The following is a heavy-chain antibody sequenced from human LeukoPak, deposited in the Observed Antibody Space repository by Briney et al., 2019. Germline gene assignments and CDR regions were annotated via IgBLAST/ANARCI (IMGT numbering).Heavy chain of an antibody. CDR3: ARRSGVISWYGIDV. Sequence: SQTLSLTRAISGDSVSSTSAAWNWIRLSPSRGLEWLGRTYYRSKWSYEYAVSVKSRIIVSPDTSNNQFSLQLSSVTPEDTGVYYCARRSGVISWYGIDVWGQGTTVTVSS. V-gene: IGHV6-1*01. CDR2: TYYRSKWSY. CDR1: GDSVSSTSAA. D-gene: IGHD3-22*01. J-gene: IGHJ6*02.